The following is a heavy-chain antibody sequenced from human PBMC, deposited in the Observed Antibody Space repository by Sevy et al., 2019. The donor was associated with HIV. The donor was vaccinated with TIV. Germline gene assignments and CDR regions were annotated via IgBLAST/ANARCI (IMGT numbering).Heavy chain of an antibody. CDR1: GFTFSDYF. V-gene: IGHV3-11*04. CDR3: ARARIVVVPAAILGYYYYGMDV. Sequence: GGSLRLSCAASGFTFSDYFMSWIRQAPGKGLEWISYISLSGSTIYYADSVKGRFTISRDNSKNTLYLQMNSLRAEDTAVYYCARARIVVVPAAILGYYYYGMDVWGQGTTVTVSS. J-gene: IGHJ6*02. D-gene: IGHD2-2*02. CDR2: ISLSGSTI.